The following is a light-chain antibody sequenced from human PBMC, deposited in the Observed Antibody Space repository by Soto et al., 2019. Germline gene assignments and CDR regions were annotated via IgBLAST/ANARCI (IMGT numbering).Light chain of an antibody. J-gene: IGKJ1*01. CDR2: GAS. V-gene: IGKV3-20*01. Sequence: EIVLTQSPGTLSLSPGERATLSCRASQSVSNYLAWYQRKPGQAPRLLIYGASSRATGIPDRFSGSGSGTDFTLTISRLEPDDCAVYYCHHYGGSPQTFGQGTKVEIK. CDR3: HHYGGSPQT. CDR1: QSVSNY.